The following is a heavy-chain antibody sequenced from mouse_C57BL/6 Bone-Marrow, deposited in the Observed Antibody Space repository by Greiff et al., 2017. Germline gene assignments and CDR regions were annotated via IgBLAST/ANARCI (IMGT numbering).Heavy chain of an antibody. D-gene: IGHD2-1*01. V-gene: IGHV1-9*01. J-gene: IGHJ4*01. CDR2: ILPGSGST. CDR1: GYTFTGYW. Sequence: VQLQQSGAELMKPGASVKLSCKATGYTFTGYWIEWVKQRPGHGLEWIGEILPGSGSTNYNEKFKGKGTFTADTSTNTGYIQLSSLTTEDSAIYDCARSSYYARYYAMDYWGKGTSVTASS. CDR3: ARSSYYARYYAMDY.